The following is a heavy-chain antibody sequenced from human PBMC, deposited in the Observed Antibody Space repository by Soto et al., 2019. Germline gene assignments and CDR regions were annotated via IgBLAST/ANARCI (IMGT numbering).Heavy chain of an antibody. CDR1: GGSINSASYH. D-gene: IGHD4-17*01. V-gene: IGHV4-31*03. Sequence: QVPLEESGPGLVQPSETLSLTCSVSGGSINSASYHWGWLRQHTGKGLEFIGFIFYTGSTYYNPSLETRVTISVDTSKNHVSLRLCAVNAADTAVYYCARLDYGDSAFDSWGRGTQVTVSS. J-gene: IGHJ4*02. CDR3: ARLDYGDSAFDS. CDR2: IFYTGST.